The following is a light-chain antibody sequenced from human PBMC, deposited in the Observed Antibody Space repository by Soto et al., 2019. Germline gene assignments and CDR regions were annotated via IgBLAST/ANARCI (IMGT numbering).Light chain of an antibody. Sequence: QSALTQPPSASGSPGQSVTISCTGSSNDLGGYNYVSWNQHHPGKAPKLIIYEVRERPSGVPDRFSGSESGNTASLTVSGLQAEDEADYYCSSYGGSDNLIFGGGTKLTVL. CDR3: SSYGGSDNLI. CDR1: SNDLGGYNY. CDR2: EVR. V-gene: IGLV2-8*01. J-gene: IGLJ2*01.